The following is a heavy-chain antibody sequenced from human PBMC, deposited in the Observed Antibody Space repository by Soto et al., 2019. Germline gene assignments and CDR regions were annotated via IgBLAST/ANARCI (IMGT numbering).Heavy chain of an antibody. V-gene: IGHV1-2*04. J-gene: IGHJ6*02. CDR1: GYTFTGYY. Sequence: ASVKVSCKASGYTFTGYYMHWVRQAPGKGLEWMGWINPNSGGTNYAQKFQGWVTMPRDTSISTAYTELSRLRSEDTAVYYCARGNSLEWLFRHYYYYGMDVWGQGTTVTVSS. CDR3: ARGNSLEWLFRHYYYYGMDV. D-gene: IGHD3-3*01. CDR2: INPNSGGT.